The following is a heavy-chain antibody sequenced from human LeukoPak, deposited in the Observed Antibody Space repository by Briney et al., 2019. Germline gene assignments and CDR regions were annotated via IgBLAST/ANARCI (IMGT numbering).Heavy chain of an antibody. V-gene: IGHV3-23*01. CDR2: ICGGGSST. J-gene: IGHJ3*02. Sequence: GGSLRLSCAASGFTFDDYGMNWVRQAPGKGLEWVAVICGGGSSTYYAGSVRGRFTISRDNSKNTLYLQMNSLRAEDTAIYYCAKAVGSSGYFSRDAFDIWGRGTIVSVSS. D-gene: IGHD3-22*01. CDR3: AKAVGSSGYFSRDAFDI. CDR1: GFTFDDYG.